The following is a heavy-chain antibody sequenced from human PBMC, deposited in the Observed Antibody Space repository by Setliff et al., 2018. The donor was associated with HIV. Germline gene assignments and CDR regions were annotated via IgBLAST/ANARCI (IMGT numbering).Heavy chain of an antibody. J-gene: IGHJ6*03. D-gene: IGHD3-3*01. Sequence: GESLKISCAASGFTFSSYWMTWVRQAPGKGLEWVANIKQDGSEKYHVDSVKGRFTISRDNAKNSLYLQMNSLRAEDTAVYYCAREDYDFWSGFYTSDYYYYYMDVWGKGTPVTVSS. CDR2: IKQDGSEK. CDR3: AREDYDFWSGFYTSDYYYYYMDV. CDR1: GFTFSSYW. V-gene: IGHV3-7*03.